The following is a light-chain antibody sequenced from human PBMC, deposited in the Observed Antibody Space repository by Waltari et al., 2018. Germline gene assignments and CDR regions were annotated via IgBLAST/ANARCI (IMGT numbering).Light chain of an antibody. CDR1: QTSRSND. J-gene: IGKJ3*01. CDR3: QHYDSRPFT. Sequence: DIVFTQSPGPLSLSPGERATLPCRPSQTSRSNDLAWYRQKPGQAPRLLIYGVSTRASGIPDRFSGSGSGTDFTLTISRLEPEDFAVYYCQHYDSRPFTFGPGTKVDLK. CDR2: GVS. V-gene: IGKV3-20*01.